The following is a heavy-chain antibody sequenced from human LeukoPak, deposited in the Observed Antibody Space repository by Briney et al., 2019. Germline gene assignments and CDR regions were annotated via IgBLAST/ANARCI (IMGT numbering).Heavy chain of an antibody. J-gene: IGHJ4*02. CDR3: ARVTGYTIEDYFDY. V-gene: IGHV4-39*07. D-gene: IGHD3-9*01. CDR2: IYYSGST. Sequence: SETLSLACTVSGGSISSSSYYWGWIRQPPGKGLEWIGSIYYSGSTNYDPSLKSRVTISVKTSKNQFSLKLRSVTAADTAVYYCARVTGYTIEDYFDYWGQGTLVTVSS. CDR1: GGSISSSSYY.